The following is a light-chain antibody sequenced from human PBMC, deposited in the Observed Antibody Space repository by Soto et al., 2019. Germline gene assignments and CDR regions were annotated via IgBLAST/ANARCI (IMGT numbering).Light chain of an antibody. J-gene: IGKJ4*01. CDR1: QSISSY. V-gene: IGKV1-39*01. Sequence: DIQMTQSPSSLSASVGDRVTITCRASQSISSYLNWYQQKPGKAPKLLIYAASRLQSGDTSRFSGSGFGTDFTLTISSLQPEDFATYYCQQSYSTPRTFGGGTKVDIK. CDR2: AAS. CDR3: QQSYSTPRT.